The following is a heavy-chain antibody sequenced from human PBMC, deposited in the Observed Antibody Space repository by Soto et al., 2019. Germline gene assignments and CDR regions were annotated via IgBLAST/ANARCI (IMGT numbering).Heavy chain of an antibody. CDR1: GGSISSSSYY. CDR3: ASHLTD. CDR2: IYYSGST. Sequence: QLQLQESGPGLVKPSETLSLTCTVSGGSISSSSYYWGWIRQPPGKGLEGIGSIYYSGSTYYNPSLKRRVTISVDTYKNQSSLKLSSVAAADTAGYYCASHLTDWGQGTLVTVSS. J-gene: IGHJ4*02. V-gene: IGHV4-39*01.